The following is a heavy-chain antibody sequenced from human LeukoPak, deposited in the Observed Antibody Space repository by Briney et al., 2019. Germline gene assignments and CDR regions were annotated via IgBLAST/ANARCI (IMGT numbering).Heavy chain of an antibody. V-gene: IGHV1-69*13. CDR2: IIPIFGTA. D-gene: IGHD3-10*01. Sequence: ASVKVSCKASGGTFSSYAISWVRQAPGQGLEWMGGIIPIFGTANYAQKFQGRVTITADESTSTAYMELSSLRSEDTAVYYCARSPYYYGSGSYYGSRFDYWGQGTLVTVSS. CDR3: ARSPYYYGSGSYYGSRFDY. CDR1: GGTFSSYA. J-gene: IGHJ4*02.